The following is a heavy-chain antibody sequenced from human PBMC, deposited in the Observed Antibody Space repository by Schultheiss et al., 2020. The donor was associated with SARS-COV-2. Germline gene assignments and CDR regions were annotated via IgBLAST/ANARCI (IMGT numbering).Heavy chain of an antibody. Sequence: GGSLRLSCAASGFTFSSYDMHWVRQATGKGLEWVSSISSSSSYIYYADSVKGRFTISRDNAKNTLYLQMNSLKTEDTAVYYCTTDDLAYYYDSSGYVVYWGQGTLVTVSS. J-gene: IGHJ4*02. D-gene: IGHD3-22*01. CDR1: GFTFSSYD. V-gene: IGHV3-21*03. CDR2: ISSSSSYI. CDR3: TTDDLAYYYDSSGYVVY.